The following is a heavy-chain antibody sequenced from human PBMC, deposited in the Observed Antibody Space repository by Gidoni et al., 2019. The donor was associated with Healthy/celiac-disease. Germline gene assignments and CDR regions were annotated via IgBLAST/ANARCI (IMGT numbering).Heavy chain of an antibody. CDR1: GGSTSSGSYY. D-gene: IGHD3-22*01. V-gene: IGHV4-61*02. Sequence: QVQLQESGPGLVKPSQTLYLTCTFSGGSTSSGSYYWSWIRKHAGKGLEWLERIYTSGSTNYNPSLKSRVTISVDTSKNQFSLKLSSVTAADTAVYYCAREKRAVVVIMNAFDIWGQGTMVTVSS. J-gene: IGHJ3*02. CDR3: AREKRAVVVIMNAFDI. CDR2: IYTSGST.